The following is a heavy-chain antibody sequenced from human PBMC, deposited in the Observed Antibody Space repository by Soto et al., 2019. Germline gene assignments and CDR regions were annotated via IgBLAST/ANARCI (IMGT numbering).Heavy chain of an antibody. J-gene: IGHJ4*02. CDR1: GGTFSSYA. D-gene: IGHD5-12*01. CDR2: IIPIFGTA. CDR3: ATGDGYKAFDY. Sequence: GASVKVSCKASGGTFSSYAISWVRQAPGQGLEWMGGIIPIFGTANYAQKFQGRVTITADESTSTAYMELSSLRSEDTAVYYCATGDGYKAFDYWGQGTLVTVSS. V-gene: IGHV1-69*13.